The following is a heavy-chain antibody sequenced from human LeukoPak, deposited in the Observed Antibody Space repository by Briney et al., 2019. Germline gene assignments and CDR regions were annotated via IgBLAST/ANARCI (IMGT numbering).Heavy chain of an antibody. CDR1: GGSISSGGYY. V-gene: IGHV4-61*08. Sequence: SQTLSLTCTVSGGSISSGGYYWSWIRQPPGKGLEWIGYIYYSGSTNYNPSLKSRVTISVDTSRNQFSLKLSSVTAADTAVYYCALTGTTHEDAFDIWGQGTMVTVSS. D-gene: IGHD1-7*01. J-gene: IGHJ3*02. CDR2: IYYSGST. CDR3: ALTGTTHEDAFDI.